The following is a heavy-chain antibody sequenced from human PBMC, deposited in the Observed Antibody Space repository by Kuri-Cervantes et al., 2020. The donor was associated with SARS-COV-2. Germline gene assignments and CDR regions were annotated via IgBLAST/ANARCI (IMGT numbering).Heavy chain of an antibody. CDR1: GFTFSSYA. J-gene: IGHJ6*02. V-gene: IGHV3-30-3*01. D-gene: IGHD6-13*01. Sequence: GGSLRLSCAASGFTFSSYAMHWVRQAPGKGLEWVAVISYDGSNKYYADSVKGRFTISRDNSKNTLYLQMNSLRAEDTAVYYCAREMRMGIAVREAGMDVWGQGTTVTVSS. CDR2: ISYDGSNK. CDR3: AREMRMGIAVREAGMDV.